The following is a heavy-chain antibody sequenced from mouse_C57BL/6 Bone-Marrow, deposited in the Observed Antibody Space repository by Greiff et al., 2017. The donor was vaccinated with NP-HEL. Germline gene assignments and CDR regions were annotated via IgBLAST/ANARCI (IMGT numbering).Heavy chain of an antibody. Sequence: VQLQQSGAELVRPGASVKLSCKASGYTFTDYYINWVKQRPGQGLEWIARIYPGSGNTYYNEKFKGKATLTAGKSSSTAYMQLSSLTSEDSAVYFCARDWDFDYWGQGTTLTVSS. CDR2: IYPGSGNT. J-gene: IGHJ2*01. CDR1: GYTFTDYY. V-gene: IGHV1-76*01. CDR3: ARDWDFDY.